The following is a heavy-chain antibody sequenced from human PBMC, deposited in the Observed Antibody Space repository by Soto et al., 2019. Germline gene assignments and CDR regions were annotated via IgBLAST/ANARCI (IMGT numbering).Heavy chain of an antibody. CDR3: ARGKNTYYYDSSGYYPLYYFDY. Sequence: GTSLKLSWKASGYTFDGNSRSWVRQDTTKGLEWMGWISAYNGNTNYAQKLQGRVTMTTDTSTSTAYMELRSLRSDDTAVYYCARGKNTYYYDSSGYYPLYYFDYWGQGTLV. D-gene: IGHD3-22*01. CDR1: GYTFDGNS. V-gene: IGHV1-18*04. J-gene: IGHJ4*02. CDR2: ISAYNGNT.